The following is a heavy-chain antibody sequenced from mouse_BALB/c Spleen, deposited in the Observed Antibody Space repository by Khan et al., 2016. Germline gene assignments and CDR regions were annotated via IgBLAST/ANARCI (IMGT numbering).Heavy chain of an antibody. D-gene: IGHD2-3*01. CDR2: LRSKSNNYAT. Sequence: EVQLQESGGGLVQPKGSLKLSCAASGFTFNTYAMNWVRQAPGKGLERVARLRSKSNNYATYYADSVKDRFIISRDDSQSMLYLLLNILKTEYTAVYYCVRQRLLTPYWYFDVWGAWTSVTVSS. V-gene: IGHV10-1*02. CDR1: GFTFNTYA. J-gene: IGHJ1*01. CDR3: VRQRLLTPYWYFDV.